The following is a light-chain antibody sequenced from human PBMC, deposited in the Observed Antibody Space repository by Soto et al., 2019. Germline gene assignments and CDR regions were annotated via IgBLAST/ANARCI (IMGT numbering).Light chain of an antibody. V-gene: IGKV1-5*03. CDR2: KAS. J-gene: IGKJ3*01. CDR3: QQYDIYPFT. Sequence: DIQMTQSPSTLSASVGDRVTITCRASQSISSWLAWYQQKPGEAPNLLIYKASSLESAVPTRFSGSGSGTEFTLTISSLQPDVFATYYCQQYDIYPFTFGPGTKVEIK. CDR1: QSISSW.